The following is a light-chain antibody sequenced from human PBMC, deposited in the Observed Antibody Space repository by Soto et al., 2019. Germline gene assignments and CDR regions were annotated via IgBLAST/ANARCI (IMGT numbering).Light chain of an antibody. Sequence: EVVMTQSPATLSVSPGERATLSCRASQSINNNLAWYQRNPGQAPRLLIYGASTRATGIPARFSGSGSGTEFTLTISSLQSEDFAVYFCQQYDNWPLTFGGGTKVDI. CDR3: QQYDNWPLT. V-gene: IGKV3-15*01. CDR1: QSINNN. CDR2: GAS. J-gene: IGKJ4*01.